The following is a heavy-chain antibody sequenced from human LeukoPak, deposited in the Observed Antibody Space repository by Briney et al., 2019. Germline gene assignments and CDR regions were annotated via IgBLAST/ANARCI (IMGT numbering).Heavy chain of an antibody. CDR2: ISGNNDNP. D-gene: IGHD2-2*01. Sequence: ASVKVSCKASGYTXSNFGISWVRQAPGQGLEWMGWISGNNDNPNYGQKFQGRLTVTTDSSTNTAYMELRNLRSDDTAAYYCARDGTSTDDYWGQGTLVTVSS. V-gene: IGHV1-18*01. CDR3: ARDGTSTDDY. CDR1: GYTXSNFG. J-gene: IGHJ4*02.